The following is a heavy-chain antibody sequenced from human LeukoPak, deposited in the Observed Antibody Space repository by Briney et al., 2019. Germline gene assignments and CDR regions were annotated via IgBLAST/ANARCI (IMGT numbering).Heavy chain of an antibody. CDR2: INPNSGDT. CDR1: GGTFSTYD. J-gene: IGHJ4*02. D-gene: IGHD1-26*01. V-gene: IGHV1-2*02. CDR3: ARDGNFDH. Sequence: GASVKVSCKASGGTFSTYDISWVRQAPGQGLEWMGWINPNSGDTSFAQKFQGRVTMTGDTSISTTYMELIRLTSDDTAVYYCARDGNFDHWGQGTLVTVSS.